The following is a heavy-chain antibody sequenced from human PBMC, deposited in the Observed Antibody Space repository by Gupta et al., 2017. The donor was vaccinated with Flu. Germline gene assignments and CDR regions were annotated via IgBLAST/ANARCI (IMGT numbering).Heavy chain of an antibody. CDR1: GFAFSDAW. Sequence: EAQLAESGGGLVRPGGSLRLSCAASGFAFSDAWMVWVRQAPGKGLEWVGRIKSKGSGEETDYGTFVKGRFTISRDDSRNMVYLQMNSLETEDTAVYYCSWSGYNWLATWGQGTQVTVSS. CDR3: SWSGYNWLAT. J-gene: IGHJ5*02. CDR2: IKSKGSGEET. D-gene: IGHD3-3*01. V-gene: IGHV3-15*05.